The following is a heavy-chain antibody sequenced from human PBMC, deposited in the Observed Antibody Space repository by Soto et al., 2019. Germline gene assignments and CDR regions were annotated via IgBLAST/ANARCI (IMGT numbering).Heavy chain of an antibody. CDR1: GYTFTSYG. CDR3: ARDEYEGYCSSTSCPLTGRAWFDP. V-gene: IGHV1-18*01. Sequence: ASVKVSCKASGYTFTSYGISWVRQAPGQGLEWMGWISAYNGNTNYAQKLQGRVTMTTDTSTSTAYMELRSLRSDDTAVYYCARDEYEGYCSSTSCPLTGRAWFDPWGQGTLVTVSS. J-gene: IGHJ5*02. D-gene: IGHD2-2*01. CDR2: ISAYNGNT.